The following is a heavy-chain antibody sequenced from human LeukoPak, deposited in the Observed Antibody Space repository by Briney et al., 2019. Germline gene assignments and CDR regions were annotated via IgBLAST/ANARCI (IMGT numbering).Heavy chain of an antibody. J-gene: IGHJ4*02. CDR1: GFTLSSNY. Sequence: GGSLRLSCAASGFTLSSNYMSWVRQAPRKGLEWVSVIYSGGSTYYADSVKGRFTISRDNSKNTLYLQMNSLRAEDTAVYYCARVGGGAVDYWGQGTLVTVSS. CDR2: IYSGGST. CDR3: ARVGGGAVDY. V-gene: IGHV3-53*01. D-gene: IGHD1-26*01.